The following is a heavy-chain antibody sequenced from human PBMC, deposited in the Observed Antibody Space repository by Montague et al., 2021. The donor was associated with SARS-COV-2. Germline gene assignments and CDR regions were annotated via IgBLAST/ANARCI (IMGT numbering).Heavy chain of an antibody. CDR2: INHSGST. J-gene: IGHJ6*02. D-gene: IGHD3-10*01. Sequence: SETLSLTCAVYGGSFSGYYWSWIRQPPGKGLEWIGEINHSGSTNYNPSLKSRVTISVVTSKNQFSLKLSSVTAADTAVYYCARGRRILLWFGELLSGGDYYGMDLWGQGTTVTVSS. CDR3: ARGRRILLWFGELLSGGDYYGMDL. CDR1: GGSFSGYY. V-gene: IGHV4-34*01.